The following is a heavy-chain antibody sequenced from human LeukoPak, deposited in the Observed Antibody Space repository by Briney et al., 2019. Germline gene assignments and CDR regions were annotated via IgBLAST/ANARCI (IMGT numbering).Heavy chain of an antibody. Sequence: SETLSLTCAVYGGSFSSYYWSWIRQPPGKGLEWIGYIYYSGSTNYNPSLKSRVTISVDTSKNQFSLKLSSVTAADTAVYYCAREVGFLEWLPYNWFDPWGQGTLVTVSS. V-gene: IGHV4-59*01. CDR2: IYYSGST. D-gene: IGHD3-3*01. CDR3: AREVGFLEWLPYNWFDP. CDR1: GGSFSSYY. J-gene: IGHJ5*02.